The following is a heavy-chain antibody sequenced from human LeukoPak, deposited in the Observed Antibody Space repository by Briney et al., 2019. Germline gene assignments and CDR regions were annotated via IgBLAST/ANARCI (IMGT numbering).Heavy chain of an antibody. CDR3: ARHDRIIASPLI. J-gene: IGHJ4*02. CDR1: GGSISSSSYN. V-gene: IGHV4-39*01. Sequence: SETLSLTCIVSGGSISSSSYNWGWIRQPPGKGLEWIASIYYSGSTYYNPSLKSRLTISVDTSNNQFSLKLSSVTAADTAVYYCARHDRIIASPLIWGQGTLVTVSS. D-gene: IGHD6-13*01. CDR2: IYYSGST.